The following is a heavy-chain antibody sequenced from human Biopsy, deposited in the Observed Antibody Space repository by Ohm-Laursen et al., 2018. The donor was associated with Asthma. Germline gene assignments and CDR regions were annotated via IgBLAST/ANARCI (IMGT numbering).Heavy chain of an antibody. CDR1: GYNFISFA. D-gene: IGHD3-9*01. Sequence: ASVKVSCKASGYNFISFAIHWVRQAPGQRLEWMGWVNTGNGDTKYSQKFQGRVTITRDTSASTAYTELRSLRSEDTATYYCARTYYDFLTGQVKDVFGVWGQGTMVIVSS. CDR2: VNTGNGDT. J-gene: IGHJ3*01. CDR3: ARTYYDFLTGQVKDVFGV. V-gene: IGHV1-3*04.